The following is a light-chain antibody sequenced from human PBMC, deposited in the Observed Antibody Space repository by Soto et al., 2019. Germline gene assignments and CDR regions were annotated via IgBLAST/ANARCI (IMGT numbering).Light chain of an antibody. V-gene: IGLV2-11*01. CDR2: DVS. J-gene: IGLJ2*01. CDR3: CSHAGSYTLV. Sequence: QSVLTQPRSVSGSPGQSVTISCTGTSSDVGAYNYVSWYQRHPGKAPQLVIYDVSKRPSGVPDRFSGSKSGNTASLTISGLQAEDEGDYYCCSHAGSYTLVFGGGTKVTVL. CDR1: SSDVGAYNY.